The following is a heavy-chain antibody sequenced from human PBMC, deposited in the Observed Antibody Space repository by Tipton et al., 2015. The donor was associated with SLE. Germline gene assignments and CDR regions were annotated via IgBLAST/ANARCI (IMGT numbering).Heavy chain of an antibody. CDR3: ARAPLFGVVTVRGPFDY. D-gene: IGHD3-3*01. J-gene: IGHJ4*02. Sequence: LRLSCTVNYGSFRGYSWSWIRQAPGKGLEWISYIYYKGSTDYKSSLKSRLTISIDTSKNQVSLKLTSVTAADTAVYYCARAPLFGVVTVRGPFDYWGQGTLVTVSS. CDR1: YGSFRGYS. V-gene: IGHV4-59*12. CDR2: IYYKGST.